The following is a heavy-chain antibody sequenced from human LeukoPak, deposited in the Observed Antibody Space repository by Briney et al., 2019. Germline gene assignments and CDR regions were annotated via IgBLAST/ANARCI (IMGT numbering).Heavy chain of an antibody. V-gene: IGHV3-74*03. J-gene: IGHJ5*02. D-gene: IGHD6-19*01. CDR1: GSTFSSYW. CDR2: LSPGGGTI. CDR3: ATAGQWRFDP. Sequence: GRSLRLSCVVSGSTFSSYWMHWVRHAPGQALVRLSRLSPGGGTIEYSDSVRGGFTISRDNAKDTLYLQMNSLRVGDTAVYYCATAGQWRFDPWGLGTLVTVSS.